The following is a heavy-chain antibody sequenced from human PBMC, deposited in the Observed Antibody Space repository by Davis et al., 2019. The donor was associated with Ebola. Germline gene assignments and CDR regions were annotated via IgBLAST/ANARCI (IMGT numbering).Heavy chain of an antibody. CDR3: ARSGRGIAVAGATA. CDR1: GGSFSGYY. V-gene: IGHV4-34*01. Sequence: MPSETLSLTCAVYGGSFSGYYWSWIRQPPGKGLEWIGEINHSGSTNYNPSLKSRVTISVDTSKNQFSLKLSSVTAADTAVYYCARSGRGIAVAGATAWGQGTLVTVSS. CDR2: INHSGST. D-gene: IGHD6-19*01. J-gene: IGHJ4*02.